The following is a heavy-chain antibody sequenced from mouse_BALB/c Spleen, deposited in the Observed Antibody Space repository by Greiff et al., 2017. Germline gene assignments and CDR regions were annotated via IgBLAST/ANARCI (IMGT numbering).Heavy chain of an antibody. V-gene: IGHV1-9*01. D-gene: IGHD2-2*01. CDR2: ILPGSGST. CDR3: ARSEGDDVEAFAY. Sequence: VQLQQSGAELMKPGASVKISCKATGYTFSSYWIEWVKQRPGHGLEWIGEILPGSGSTNYNEKFKGKATFTAETSSNTAYMQLSSLTSEDSAVYYCARSEGDDVEAFAYWGQGTLVTVSA. CDR1: GYTFSSYW. J-gene: IGHJ3*01.